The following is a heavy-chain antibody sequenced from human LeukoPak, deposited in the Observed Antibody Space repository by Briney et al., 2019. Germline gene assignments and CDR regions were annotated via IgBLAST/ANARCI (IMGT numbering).Heavy chain of an antibody. CDR3: ARVRDYSNSPFNWFDA. CDR2: INPNNPAT. V-gene: IGHV1-2*07. CDR1: GYTFTSYY. Sequence: ASVKVSCKASGYTFTSYYMHWVRQAPGQGLEWMGWINPNNPATHSSHKFQGRVTMTSDSSISTVYLEVNRLKPDDTAVYFCARVRDYSNSPFNWFDAWGQGTLVIVSS. J-gene: IGHJ5*02. D-gene: IGHD6-6*01.